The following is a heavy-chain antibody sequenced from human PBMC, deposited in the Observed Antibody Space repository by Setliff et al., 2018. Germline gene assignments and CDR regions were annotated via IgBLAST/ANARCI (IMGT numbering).Heavy chain of an antibody. CDR3: ARGPRYSGSYYVNY. Sequence: GSLRLSCAASGFPFSSYAMSWVRQPPGKGLEWIGEINHSGSSNYNPSLKSRVTISVDTSKNQFSLNLSSVTAADTAVYYCARGPRYSGSYYVNYWGQGTLVTVSS. J-gene: IGHJ4*02. CDR2: INHSGSS. D-gene: IGHD1-26*01. CDR1: GFPFSSYA. V-gene: IGHV4-34*01.